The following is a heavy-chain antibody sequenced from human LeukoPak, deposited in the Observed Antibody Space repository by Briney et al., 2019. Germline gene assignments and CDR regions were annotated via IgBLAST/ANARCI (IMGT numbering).Heavy chain of an antibody. CDR3: AREQSGYFDY. Sequence: PGGSLRLSCAASGFTVSSNYMSWVRQAPGKGLEWVSVFYSGGTTNYADSVEGRFTISRDNSKNTLYLQMNSLRAEDTAVYYCAREQSGYFDYWGQGTLVTVSS. CDR2: FYSGGTT. D-gene: IGHD6-19*01. CDR1: GFTVSSNY. J-gene: IGHJ4*02. V-gene: IGHV3-66*01.